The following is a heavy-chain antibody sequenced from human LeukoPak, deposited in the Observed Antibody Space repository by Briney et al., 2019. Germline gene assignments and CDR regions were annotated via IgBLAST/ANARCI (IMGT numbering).Heavy chain of an antibody. V-gene: IGHV1-18*01. D-gene: IGHD2-21*02. CDR2: IRAYNGIT. CDR1: GYTFTPYG. J-gene: IGHJ4*02. CDR3: AIVAGYCGGDCDPDDY. Sequence: ASVKVSCTASGYTFTPYGISSVRQAPGQGVEGRGWIRAYNGITNYAQKLPGRVTMTTDTSTSTAYMEVMSVRSDDTAVDYGAIVAGYCGGDCDPDDYWGQGTLVTVSS.